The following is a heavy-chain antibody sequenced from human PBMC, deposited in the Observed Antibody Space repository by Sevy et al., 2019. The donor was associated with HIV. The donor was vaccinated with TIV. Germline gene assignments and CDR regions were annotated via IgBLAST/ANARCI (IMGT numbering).Heavy chain of an antibody. V-gene: IGHV3-11*06. CDR2: ISSSSSYT. J-gene: IGHJ6*03. Sequence: GGSLRLSCAASGFTFSDYYMSWIRQAPGKGLEWVSYISSSSSYTNYADSVKGRFTISRDNAKNSLYLQMNSLRAEDTAMYYGARGGYCSSTSCHAAYYYYMDVWGKGTTVTVSS. D-gene: IGHD2-2*01. CDR3: ARGGYCSSTSCHAAYYYYMDV. CDR1: GFTFSDYY.